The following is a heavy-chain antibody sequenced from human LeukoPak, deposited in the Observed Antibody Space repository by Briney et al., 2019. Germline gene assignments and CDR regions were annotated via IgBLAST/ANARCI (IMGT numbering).Heavy chain of an antibody. D-gene: IGHD5-18*01. J-gene: IGHJ5*02. CDR2: PNNSGRS. V-gene: IGHV4-59*01. Sequence: TSETLSLTCTGYGCTISTYHWNWIRQPPGKGWEWMMEPNNSGRSNYNYNPSLKSRVTISVDTSNNQFSLEMTSVTAADAAVYYCARDRQHSYGSVLDPWGRGTLVTVSS. CDR1: GCTISTYH. CDR3: ARDRQHSYGSVLDP.